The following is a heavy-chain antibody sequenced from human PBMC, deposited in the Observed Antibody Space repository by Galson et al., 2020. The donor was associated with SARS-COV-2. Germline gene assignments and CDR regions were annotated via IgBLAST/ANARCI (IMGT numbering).Heavy chain of an antibody. V-gene: IGHV4-39*07. J-gene: IGHJ5*02. CDR1: GDSISSSRYY. CDR3: ARAGSRVTTSGDFDP. D-gene: IGHD4-4*01. Sequence: SETLSLTCTVSGDSISSSRYYWGWIRQPPGKGLEWIGRIYYSGTTYYNSSLKSRVTISIATSKNQFSLKLTSVTAADTAVYYCARAGSRVTTSGDFDPWGQGTLVTVSS. CDR2: IYYSGTT.